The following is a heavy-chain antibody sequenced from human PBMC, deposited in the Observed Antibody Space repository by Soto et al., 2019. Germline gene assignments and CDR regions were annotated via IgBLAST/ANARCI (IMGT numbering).Heavy chain of an antibody. D-gene: IGHD4-17*01. J-gene: IGHJ4*02. V-gene: IGHV3-15*07. Sequence: GFTFSNAWMNWVRQAPGKGLEWVGRIRSKSETATTDYAAPVKGRFTISRDDSKNTVYLQMNSLRLEDTAVYYCARGPSYSDSYFDYWGQGTLVTVSS. CDR2: IRSKSETATT. CDR3: ARGPSYSDSYFDY. CDR1: GFTFSNAW.